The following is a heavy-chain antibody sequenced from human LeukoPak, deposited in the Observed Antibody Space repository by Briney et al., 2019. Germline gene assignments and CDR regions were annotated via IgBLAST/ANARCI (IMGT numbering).Heavy chain of an antibody. J-gene: IGHJ4*02. CDR1: GYTFTSYD. CDR3: ARGQNNREVIGY. V-gene: IGHV1-8*01. Sequence: ASVKVSCKASGYTFTSYDVNWVRQATGQGLEWMGWMNPNSGNTGYAQKFQGRVTMTRNTSISTAYMELSSLRSEDTAVYYCARGQNNREVIGYWGQGTLVTVSS. D-gene: IGHD3-10*01. CDR2: MNPNSGNT.